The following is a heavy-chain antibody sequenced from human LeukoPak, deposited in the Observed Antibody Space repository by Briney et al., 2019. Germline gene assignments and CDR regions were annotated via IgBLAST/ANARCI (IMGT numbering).Heavy chain of an antibody. D-gene: IGHD4-17*01. CDR3: SRGASGVYTVTTSWFDP. V-gene: IGHV1-2*02. Sequence: ASVKVSCKASGYTFTGYYMHWVRQAPGQGLEWMGWINPNSGGTNYAQKFQGRVTMTRDTSISTAYMELSRLRSDDTAVYYCSRGASGVYTVTTSWFDPWGQGTLVTVSS. J-gene: IGHJ5*02. CDR2: INPNSGGT. CDR1: GYTFTGYY.